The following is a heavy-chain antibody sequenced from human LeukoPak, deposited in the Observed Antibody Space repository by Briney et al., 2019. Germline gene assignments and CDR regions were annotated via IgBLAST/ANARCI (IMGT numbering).Heavy chain of an antibody. CDR2: IKSKTDGGTT. V-gene: IGHV3-15*01. J-gene: IGHJ4*02. Sequence: GGSLRLSCAASGFTFSSYGMSWVRQAPGKGLEWVGRIKSKTDGGTTDYAAPVKGRFTISRDDSKNTLYLQMNSLKTEDTAVYYCTTDLGHRGIAAARHWGQGTLVTVSS. CDR3: TTDLGHRGIAAARH. D-gene: IGHD6-13*01. CDR1: GFTFSSYG.